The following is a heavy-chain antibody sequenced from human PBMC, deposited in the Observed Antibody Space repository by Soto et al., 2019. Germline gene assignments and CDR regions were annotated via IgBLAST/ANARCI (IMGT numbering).Heavy chain of an antibody. CDR3: ARRAETNGWNGFGADKYYFDF. CDR2: MNPNTGNS. J-gene: IGHJ4*02. V-gene: IGHV1-8*02. CDR1: GGTFSSHS. D-gene: IGHD1-1*01. Sequence: ASVKVSCKSSGGTFSSHSINWVRQATGQGLEWMGWMNPNTGNSGYTQKFQGRVTMTSDTSISTAHMELSSLRSEDTAVYYCARRAETNGWNGFGADKYYFDFWGQGTLVTVSS.